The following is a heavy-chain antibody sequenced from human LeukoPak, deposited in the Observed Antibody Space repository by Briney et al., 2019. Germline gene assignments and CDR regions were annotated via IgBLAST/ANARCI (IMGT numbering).Heavy chain of an antibody. Sequence: SETLSLTCTGSGGSISSNYWSWIRQPPGKGLDWIGYVYHSGSTNYNPCLKSRVAISVDTSKNQFSLKLSSVTAADTAVYYCAGGSNSYYFDYWGLGTLVTVSS. CDR3: AGGSNSYYFDY. J-gene: IGHJ4*02. D-gene: IGHD1/OR15-1a*01. CDR1: GGSISSNY. V-gene: IGHV4-59*01. CDR2: VYHSGST.